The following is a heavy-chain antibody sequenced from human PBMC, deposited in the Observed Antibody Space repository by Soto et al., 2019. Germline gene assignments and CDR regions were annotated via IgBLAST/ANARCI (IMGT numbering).Heavy chain of an antibody. CDR3: ARGQEVNYADYWGSDYYGMDV. Sequence: SETLSLTCTVSGDSMSSGGNYWTWIRQPPGKGLEWIGYIYHTGSTYYNPSLKSRVTISVDTSKNQFSLKLSSVTAADTAVYYCARGQEVNYADYWGSDYYGMDVWGQGTTVTVSS. V-gene: IGHV4-31*03. CDR1: GDSMSSGGNY. J-gene: IGHJ6*02. D-gene: IGHD4-17*01. CDR2: IYHTGST.